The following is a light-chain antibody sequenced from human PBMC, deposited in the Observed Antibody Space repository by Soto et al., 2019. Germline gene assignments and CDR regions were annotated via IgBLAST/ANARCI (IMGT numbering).Light chain of an antibody. J-gene: IGKJ4*01. CDR2: DAS. V-gene: IGKV3-11*01. CDR3: QQRSNWLFT. Sequence: EIVLTQSPATLSLSPGERATLSCRASQSVSSYLAWYQQKPGQAPRLLIYDASNMATGIPARFSGSGSGTDFTLTISSLEPEDFAVYYCQQRSNWLFTFGGGTKVEIK. CDR1: QSVSSY.